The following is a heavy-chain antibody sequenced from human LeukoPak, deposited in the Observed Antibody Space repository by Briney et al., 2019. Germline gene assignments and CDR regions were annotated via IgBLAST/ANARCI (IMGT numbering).Heavy chain of an antibody. CDR1: GFTFSNYA. D-gene: IGHD1-26*01. Sequence: GGSLRLSCAASGFTFSNYAMSWVRQAPGKGLEWVSAISGSGGSTYYADSVKGRFTISRDTSKNTLYLQMNSLRAEDTAVYYCARSPGVNSGPDSFDYWGQGTLVTVSS. V-gene: IGHV3-23*01. CDR2: ISGSGGST. CDR3: ARSPGVNSGPDSFDY. J-gene: IGHJ4*02.